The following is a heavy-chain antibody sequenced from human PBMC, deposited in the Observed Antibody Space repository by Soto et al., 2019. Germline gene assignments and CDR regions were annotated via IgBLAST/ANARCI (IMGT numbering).Heavy chain of an antibody. CDR2: INHSGST. Sequence: PSETLSLTCAVYGGSFSGYYWSWIRQPPGKGLEWIGEINHSGSTNYNPSLKSRVTISVDTSKNQFSLKLSSVTAADTAVYYCARGRITYYYDSSGYYYDYWGQGTLVTVSS. CDR3: ARGRITYYYDSSGYYYDY. J-gene: IGHJ4*02. V-gene: IGHV4-34*01. D-gene: IGHD3-22*01. CDR1: GGSFSGYY.